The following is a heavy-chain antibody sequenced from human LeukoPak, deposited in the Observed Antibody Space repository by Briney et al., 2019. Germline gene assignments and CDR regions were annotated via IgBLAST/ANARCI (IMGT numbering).Heavy chain of an antibody. V-gene: IGHV3-7*04. J-gene: IGHJ4*02. Sequence: PGGALRLSCAASGFTLRTGWMSWVRQAPGKGLEWVAIIKGDGSEKAYVDSVKGRFSISRDNAENSLYLQMSSLRAEDTAVYYCAKDWGYGEAGIDFWGQGTLVTVSS. CDR1: GFTLRTGW. CDR2: IKGDGSEK. D-gene: IGHD6-13*01. CDR3: AKDWGYGEAGIDF.